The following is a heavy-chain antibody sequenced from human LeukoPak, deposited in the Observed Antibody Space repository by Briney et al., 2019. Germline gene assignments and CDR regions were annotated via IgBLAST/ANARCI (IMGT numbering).Heavy chain of an antibody. CDR2: IDPNSGGT. J-gene: IGHJ4*02. Sequence: ASVKVSCKASGYTFTGYYMHWVRQAPGHGLEWMGWIDPNSGGTNYAQKFQGRVTMTRDTSISTAYMELSRLRSDDTAVYYCARIGYCSSTSCGLFDYWGQGTLVTVSS. CDR3: ARIGYCSSTSCGLFDY. CDR1: GYTFTGYY. D-gene: IGHD2-2*01. V-gene: IGHV1-2*02.